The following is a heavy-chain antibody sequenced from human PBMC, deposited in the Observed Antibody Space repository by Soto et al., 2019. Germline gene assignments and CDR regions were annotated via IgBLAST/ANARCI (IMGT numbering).Heavy chain of an antibody. D-gene: IGHD3-16*02. CDR1: GYTCTIYG. Sequence: DASVKVSCKASGYTCTIYGISCVLRSPGQGLEWMGCISAYNGNTKYAQKLQGRVTMTTDTSSSTAYMELRSLRSDDTAVYYCAFGGVIPNPPPDYWGQGTLVTVSS. J-gene: IGHJ4*02. CDR3: AFGGVIPNPPPDY. CDR2: ISAYNGNT. V-gene: IGHV1-18*01.